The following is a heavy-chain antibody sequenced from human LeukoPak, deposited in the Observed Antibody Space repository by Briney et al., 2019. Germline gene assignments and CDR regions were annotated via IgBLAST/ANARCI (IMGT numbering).Heavy chain of an antibody. CDR3: ATHSVSGAFDI. V-gene: IGHV1-69*04. J-gene: IGHJ3*02. CDR1: GGTFSSYA. D-gene: IGHD3-10*01. CDR2: IIPILGIA. Sequence: SVKVSCKASGGTFSSYAISWVRQAPGQGLEWMGRIIPILGIANYAQKFQGRVTVTADKSTSTAYMELSSLRSEDTAVYYCATHSVSGAFDIWGQGTMVTVSS.